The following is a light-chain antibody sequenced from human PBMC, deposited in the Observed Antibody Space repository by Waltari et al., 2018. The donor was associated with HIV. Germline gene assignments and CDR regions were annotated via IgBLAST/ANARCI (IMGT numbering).Light chain of an antibody. CDR1: SSDVGGYKY. CDR3: CSYAGSYTLV. Sequence: QSALTQPRSVSGSPGQSVTISCTGTSSDVGGYKYVSWYQQNPAKAPKLMIYDVTKRPSGVPDRVSGSKSVNTASLTISGLEAEDEADYYCCSYAGSYTLVFGGGTKLTVL. V-gene: IGLV2-11*01. J-gene: IGLJ3*02. CDR2: DVT.